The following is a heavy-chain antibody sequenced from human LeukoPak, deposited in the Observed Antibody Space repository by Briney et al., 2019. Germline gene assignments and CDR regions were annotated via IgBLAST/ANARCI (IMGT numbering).Heavy chain of an antibody. V-gene: IGHV4-59*01. CDR3: AREGDYENWLDP. Sequence: SETLSLTCTVSGGSISNDYWNWIRQPPGKGLEWIGFVYYSGSSNYNPSLKSRVTISVDTSKNQFFLRLNSVTAADTAVYYCAREGDYENWLDPWGQGTLVTVSS. J-gene: IGHJ5*02. CDR2: VYYSGSS. D-gene: IGHD4-17*01. CDR1: GGSISNDY.